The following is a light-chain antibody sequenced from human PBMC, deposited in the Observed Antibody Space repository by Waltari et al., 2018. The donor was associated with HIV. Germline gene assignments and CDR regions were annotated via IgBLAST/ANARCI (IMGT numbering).Light chain of an antibody. CDR2: GAS. V-gene: IGKV3-20*01. CDR3: QQYDGSST. Sequence: EIVLPQSPGTLSLSPGERATLSCRASQSVSRSYLAWYQQKPGQAPRLLIYGASSRATGTPDRFSGSGSGTDFTLTINRLEPEDFAVYYCQQYDGSSTFGGGTKVEIK. CDR1: QSVSRSY. J-gene: IGKJ4*01.